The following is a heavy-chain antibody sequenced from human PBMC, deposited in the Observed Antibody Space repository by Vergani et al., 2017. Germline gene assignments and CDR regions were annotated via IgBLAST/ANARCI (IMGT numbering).Heavy chain of an antibody. J-gene: IGHJ4*02. CDR1: GGSISSGGYY. CDR2: IYYSGST. V-gene: IGHV4-31*03. Sequence: QVQLQESGPGLVKPSQTLSLTCTVSGGSISSGGYYWSWIRQHPGKGLEWIGYIYYSGSTYYNPSLKSRVTISVDTSKNQFSLKLSSVTAADTAVYYCARDTPYCCSTSCRYRYFDYWGQGTLVTVSS. CDR3: ARDTPYCCSTSCRYRYFDY. D-gene: IGHD2-2*01.